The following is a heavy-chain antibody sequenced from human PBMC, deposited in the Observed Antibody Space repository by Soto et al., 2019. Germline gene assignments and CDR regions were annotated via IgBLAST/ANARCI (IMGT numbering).Heavy chain of an antibody. CDR2: INSDGSST. D-gene: IGHD1-26*01. CDR1: GFTFSSYW. Sequence: GGSLRLSCAASGFTFSSYWMHWVRQAPGKGLVWVSRINSDGSSTSYADSVKGRFTISRDNAKNTLYLQMNSLRAEDTAVYCCAKVRTPEPYYYYYGMDVWAQGTTVTVSS. V-gene: IGHV3-74*01. CDR3: AKVRTPEPYYYYYGMDV. J-gene: IGHJ6*02.